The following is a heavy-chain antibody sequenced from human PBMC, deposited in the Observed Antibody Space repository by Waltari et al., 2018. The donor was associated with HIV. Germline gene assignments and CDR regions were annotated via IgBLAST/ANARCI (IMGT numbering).Heavy chain of an antibody. CDR1: GYTFTGSY. D-gene: IGHD2-2*01. CDR2: INPNSGGT. Sequence: QVQLVQYGAEVTKPVASVNVSCTASGYTFTGSYKSGVRQAPGPGLEWMGWINPNSGGTNYAQKFQGRVTMTRETSISTAYMELNSLRSHDSAVYYCARPLPYCSTSSCPYFDPWGQGTLVTVSS. CDR3: ARPLPYCSTSSCPYFDP. V-gene: IGHV1-2*02. J-gene: IGHJ5*02.